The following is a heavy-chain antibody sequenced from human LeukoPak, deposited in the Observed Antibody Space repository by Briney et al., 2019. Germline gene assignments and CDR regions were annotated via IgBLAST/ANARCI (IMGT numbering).Heavy chain of an antibody. CDR3: ARQVSTYYDNSGYCGGNWFDP. CDR2: LYYSGRT. Sequence: PSETLSLTCTVSGGSISSSIYYWGWIRQPPGKGLGWIGSLYYSGRTYYNPSLKSRVTISGDTSKNQFSLKLSSVTAADTAVYYCARQVSTYYDNSGYCGGNWFDPWGQGTLVTVSS. J-gene: IGHJ5*02. CDR1: GGSISSSIYY. V-gene: IGHV4-39*01. D-gene: IGHD3-22*01.